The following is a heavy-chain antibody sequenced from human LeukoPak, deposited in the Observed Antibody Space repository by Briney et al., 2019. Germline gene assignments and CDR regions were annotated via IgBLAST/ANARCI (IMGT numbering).Heavy chain of an antibody. CDR3: AKAEYYYDSSGSGYYFDY. CDR1: GFTSSSYA. D-gene: IGHD3-22*01. Sequence: GGSLRLSXAASGFTSSSYAMSWVGQAPGKGLEWVSAISGSGGSTYYADSVKGRFTISRDNSKNTLYLQMNSLRAEDTAVYYCAKAEYYYDSSGSGYYFDYWGQGTLVTVSS. J-gene: IGHJ4*02. V-gene: IGHV3-23*01. CDR2: ISGSGGST.